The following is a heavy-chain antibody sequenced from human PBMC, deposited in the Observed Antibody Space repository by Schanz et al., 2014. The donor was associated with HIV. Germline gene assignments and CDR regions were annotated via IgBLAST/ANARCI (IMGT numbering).Heavy chain of an antibody. CDR2: ISWSETKI. Sequence: VQLVESGGGLVQPGRSLRLSCAASGFTFDDYAMHWVRQAPGKGLEWVSGISWSETKIGYADSVKGRFTISRDNAKKFLYLQMNSLRIEDTAVYYCVKAALTGPPADYFYGLDFWGQGTTVTVS. CDR1: GFTFDDYA. D-gene: IGHD1-20*01. J-gene: IGHJ6*02. CDR3: VKAALTGPPADYFYGLDF. V-gene: IGHV3-9*01.